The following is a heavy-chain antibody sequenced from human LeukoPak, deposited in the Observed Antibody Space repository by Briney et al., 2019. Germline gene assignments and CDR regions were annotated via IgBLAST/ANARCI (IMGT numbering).Heavy chain of an antibody. D-gene: IGHD2-2*01. CDR2: ISGRGGGS. V-gene: IGHV3-23*01. J-gene: IGHJ4*02. CDR1: GFTFFNYA. Sequence: GGSLRLSCAAPGFTFFNYALIWVRKAPGKGLQCVSGISGRGGGSYYADSVKGRFTISRDNSKNTVYLQMHSLRAEDTAVYYCAKAKMPAAMGTDYWGQGTLVTVSP. CDR3: AKAKMPAAMGTDY.